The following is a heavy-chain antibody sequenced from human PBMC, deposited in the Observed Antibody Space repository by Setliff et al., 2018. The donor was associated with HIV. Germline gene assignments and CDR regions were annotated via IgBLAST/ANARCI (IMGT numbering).Heavy chain of an antibody. CDR2: IIPIFGTA. J-gene: IGHJ5*02. CDR1: GGSFSSYA. V-gene: IGHV1-69*05. CDR3: AAGLNYYDRSGLGA. D-gene: IGHD3-22*01. Sequence: SVKVSCKASGGSFSSYAISWVRQAPGQGLEWMGGIIPIFGTAKYAQKFQGRVTITTDESTSTAYMELSSLGSEDTAVYYCAAGLNYYDRSGLGAWGQGTLVTVSS.